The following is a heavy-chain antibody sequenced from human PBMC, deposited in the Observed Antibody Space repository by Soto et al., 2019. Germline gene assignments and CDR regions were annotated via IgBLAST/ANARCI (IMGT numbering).Heavy chain of an antibody. Sequence: GGSLRLSCAASGFTFSSFSLSWVRQAPGKGLEWVSGISGLGGSIYYADSVKGRFTISRDNSKNTLYLQMNSLRAEDTAVYYYSKSNGDTWERYFFDFWGQGTLVTVSS. D-gene: IGHD1-26*01. CDR3: SKSNGDTWERYFFDF. CDR2: ISGLGGSI. CDR1: GFTFSSFS. V-gene: IGHV3-23*01. J-gene: IGHJ4*02.